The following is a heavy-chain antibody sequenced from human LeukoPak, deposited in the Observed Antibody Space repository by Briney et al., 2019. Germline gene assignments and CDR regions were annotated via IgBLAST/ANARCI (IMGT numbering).Heavy chain of an antibody. CDR3: ARDLSGYFDY. J-gene: IGHJ4*02. D-gene: IGHD3-22*01. CDR2: ISSSSSYI. V-gene: IGHV3-21*01. CDR1: GFTFSSYS. Sequence: GGSLRLSCPASGFTFSSYSMNWVRQAPGKGLEWVSSISSSSSYIYYADSVKGRFTISRDNAKNSLYLQMNSLRAEDTAVYYCARDLSGYFDYWGQGTLVTVSS.